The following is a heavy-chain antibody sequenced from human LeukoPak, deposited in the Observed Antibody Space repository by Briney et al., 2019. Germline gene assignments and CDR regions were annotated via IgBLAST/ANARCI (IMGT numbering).Heavy chain of an antibody. J-gene: IGHJ4*02. V-gene: IGHV3-66*01. CDR1: GFTVTNNY. D-gene: IGHD4-23*01. CDR3: ACTYGGLNYFEF. Sequence: GGSLRLSCVASGFTVTNNYMSWVRQSPGKGLEWIPVKYSGGSTYYADSVKGRFTISRDNCKNTLYLQMTSLRAEDTAVYYCACTYGGLNYFEFWGEGTLVTVSS. CDR2: KYSGGST.